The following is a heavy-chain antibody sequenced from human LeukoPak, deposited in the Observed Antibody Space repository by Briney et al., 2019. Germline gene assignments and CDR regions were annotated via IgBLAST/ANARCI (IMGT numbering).Heavy chain of an antibody. CDR2: IGTAGDT. CDR3: ARAGVTMVRGLDYGMDV. D-gene: IGHD3-10*01. V-gene: IGHV3-13*01. Sequence: GGSLRLSCAASGFTFSNYDMYWVRQVTGKGLEWVSAIGTAGDTHYPGSLKGRFTISRENAKNSLYLQMNSLTAGDTAVYYCARAGVTMVRGLDYGMDVWGQRTTVTVSS. CDR1: GFTFSNYD. J-gene: IGHJ6*02.